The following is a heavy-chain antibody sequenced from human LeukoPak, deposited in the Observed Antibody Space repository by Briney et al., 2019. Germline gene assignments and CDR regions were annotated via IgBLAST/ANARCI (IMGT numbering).Heavy chain of an antibody. D-gene: IGHD6-13*01. Sequence: GGSLRLSCAASEFTFSLYAMNWVRQAPGKGLEWLSYINDVSSDIHYADSVKGRFTISRDNAKNSLYLQMNSLRAEDTAVYYCASSGGGIAAAGTYYFDYWGQGTLVTVSS. CDR2: INDVSSDI. J-gene: IGHJ4*02. V-gene: IGHV3-21*05. CDR1: EFTFSLYA. CDR3: ASSGGGIAAAGTYYFDY.